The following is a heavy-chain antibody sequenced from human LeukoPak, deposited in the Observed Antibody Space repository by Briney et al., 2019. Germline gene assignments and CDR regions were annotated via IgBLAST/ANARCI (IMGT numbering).Heavy chain of an antibody. CDR2: IYYSGST. J-gene: IGHJ3*02. Sequence: SETLSLTCSVSGGSISSSSNYWGWIRLPPGKGLEWIGSIYYSGSTHYNPSLKSRVTMSVDTSKNQFSLKLSSVTAADTAVYFCARQQYFHGSSGLDAFDIWGQGTMVTVSS. D-gene: IGHD3-22*01. CDR1: GGSISSSSNY. V-gene: IGHV4-39*01. CDR3: ARQQYFHGSSGLDAFDI.